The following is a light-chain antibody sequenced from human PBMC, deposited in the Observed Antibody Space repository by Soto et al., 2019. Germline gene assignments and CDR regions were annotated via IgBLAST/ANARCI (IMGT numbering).Light chain of an antibody. J-gene: IGLJ1*01. Sequence: QSALTQPPSASGSRGQSVTISCTGTRSEVGGYNWVSWYQQHPGKAPKLMIYEVTERPSGVPDRFSGSKSGNTASLTISGLQAEDEADYYCCSLAGRNNRVFGTGTKVNVL. CDR3: CSLAGRNNRV. CDR2: EVT. V-gene: IGLV2-8*01. CDR1: RSEVGGYNW.